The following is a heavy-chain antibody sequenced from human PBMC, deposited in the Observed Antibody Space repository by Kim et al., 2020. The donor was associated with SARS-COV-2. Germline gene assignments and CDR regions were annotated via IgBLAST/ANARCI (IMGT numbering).Heavy chain of an antibody. D-gene: IGHD3-22*01. CDR1: GFTFSSYS. CDR3: ARDGSYYYDSSGYFDI. CDR2: ISSSSSYI. Sequence: GGSLRLSCAASGFTFSSYSMNWVRQAPGKGLEWVSSISSSSSYIYYADSVKGRFTISRDNAKNSLYLQMNSLRAEDTAVYYCARDGSYYYDSSGYFDIWGQGTMVTVSS. V-gene: IGHV3-21*01. J-gene: IGHJ3*02.